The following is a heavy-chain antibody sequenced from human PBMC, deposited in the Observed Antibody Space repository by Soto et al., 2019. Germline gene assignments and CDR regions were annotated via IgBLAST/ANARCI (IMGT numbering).Heavy chain of an antibody. J-gene: IGHJ4*02. D-gene: IGHD3-3*01. CDR1: GFTFSRYA. CDR3: AKFIRPRDYDFWSGYYTGSYFDY. CDR2: ISGSGGST. V-gene: IGHV3-23*01. Sequence: HPGGSLRLSCAASGFTFSRYAMSWVRQAPGKGLEWVSAISGSGGSTYYADSVKGRFTISRDNSKNTLYLQMNSLRAEDTAVYYCAKFIRPRDYDFWSGYYTGSYFDYWGQGTLVTVS.